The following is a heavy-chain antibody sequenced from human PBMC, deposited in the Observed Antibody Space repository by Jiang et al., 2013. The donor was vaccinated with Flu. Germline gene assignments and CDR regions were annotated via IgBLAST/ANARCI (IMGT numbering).Heavy chain of an antibody. Sequence: YDINWVRQATGQGLEWMGWMNPNSGNTGYAQKFQGRVTMTRNTSISTAYMELSSLRSEDTAVYYCARGVVGTGFDPWGQGTLVTVSS. CDR3: ARGVVGTGFDP. V-gene: IGHV1-8*01. J-gene: IGHJ5*02. CDR2: MNPNSGNT. CDR1: YD. D-gene: IGHD6-13*01.